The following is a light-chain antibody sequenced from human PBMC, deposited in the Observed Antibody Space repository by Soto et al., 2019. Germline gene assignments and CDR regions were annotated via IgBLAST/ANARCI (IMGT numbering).Light chain of an antibody. V-gene: IGLV1-44*01. CDR3: AVWDDSLNGVL. CDR1: SSNIGGNI. Sequence: QAVLTQSPSTSGTPGQRVTISCSGSSSNIGGNIVNWYQQIPGTAPKLRIYTNNQRPSGIPDRFSGSKSGTSASLAISGLQSEDEADYYCAVWDDSLNGVLFGGGTKLTVL. J-gene: IGLJ2*01. CDR2: TNN.